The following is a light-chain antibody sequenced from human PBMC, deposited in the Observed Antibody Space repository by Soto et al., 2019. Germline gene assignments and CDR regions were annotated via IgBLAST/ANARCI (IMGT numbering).Light chain of an antibody. Sequence: DIQMTQSPSTLSASVGDTVTITCRASQSISSWLAWYQQKPGKAPKLLIYRASTLQSGVPSRFSASGSGTKFTLTIASLQPDDFATYYCQHYETFSGTFGPGTKVDIK. CDR3: QHYETFSGT. J-gene: IGKJ1*01. CDR1: QSISSW. CDR2: RAS. V-gene: IGKV1-5*03.